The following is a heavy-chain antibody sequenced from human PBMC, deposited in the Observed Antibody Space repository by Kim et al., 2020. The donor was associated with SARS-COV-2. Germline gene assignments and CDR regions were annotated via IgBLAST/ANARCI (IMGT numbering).Heavy chain of an antibody. CDR1: GFTFSSYE. Sequence: GGSLRLSCAASGFTFSSYEMNWVRQAPGKGLEWVSYISNSGRTIYYADSVKGRFTISRDNAKNSLFLQMNSLRAEDTAVYYCARDRNSGYEGATYYYYGMDVWGQGTTVTVSS. CDR2: ISNSGRTI. V-gene: IGHV3-48*03. J-gene: IGHJ6*02. D-gene: IGHD5-12*01. CDR3: ARDRNSGYEGATYYYYGMDV.